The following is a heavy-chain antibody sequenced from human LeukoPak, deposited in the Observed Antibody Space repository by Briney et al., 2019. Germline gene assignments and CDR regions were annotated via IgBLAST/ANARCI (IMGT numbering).Heavy chain of an antibody. CDR3: ARALLRHDAFDI. V-gene: IGHV3-9*01. CDR2: ISWNSGSI. J-gene: IGHJ3*02. CDR1: GFTFDDYA. D-gene: IGHD1-26*01. Sequence: GGSLRLSCAASGFTFDDYAMHWVRQAPGKGLEWVSGISWNSGSIGYADSVKGRFTISRDNAKNSLYLQMNSLRAEDTAVYYCARALLRHDAFDIWGQGTMVTVSS.